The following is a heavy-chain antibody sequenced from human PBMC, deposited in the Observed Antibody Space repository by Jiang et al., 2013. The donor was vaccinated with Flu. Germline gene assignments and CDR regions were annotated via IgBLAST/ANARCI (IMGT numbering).Heavy chain of an antibody. CDR2: INAGNGNT. Sequence: GAEVKKPGASVKVSCKASGYTFTSYAMHWVRQAPGQRLEWMGWINAGNGNTKYSQKFQGRVTITRDTSASTAYMELSSLRSEDTAVYYCARSYSSGLTPIGYWGQGTLVTVSS. D-gene: IGHD6-19*01. V-gene: IGHV1-3*01. CDR1: GYTFTSYA. CDR3: ARSYSSGLTPIGY. J-gene: IGHJ4*02.